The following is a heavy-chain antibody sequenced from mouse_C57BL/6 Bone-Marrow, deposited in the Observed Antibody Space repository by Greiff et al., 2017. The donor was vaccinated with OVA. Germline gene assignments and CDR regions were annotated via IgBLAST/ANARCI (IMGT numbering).Heavy chain of an antibody. D-gene: IGHD2-1*01. J-gene: IGHJ2*01. Sequence: VQLQQSGPGLVQPSQSLSITCTVSGFSLTSYGVHWVRQSPGKGLEWLGVIWSGGSTDYNAAFISRLCIHTDKSKNQVFFKMNSMQANDTAIYYCARKGNRYFDYWGKGTTLTVSS. CDR3: ARKGNRYFDY. V-gene: IGHV2-2*02. CDR1: GFSLTSYG. CDR2: IWSGGST.